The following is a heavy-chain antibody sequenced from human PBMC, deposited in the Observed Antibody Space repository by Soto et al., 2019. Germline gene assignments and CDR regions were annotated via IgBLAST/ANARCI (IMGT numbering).Heavy chain of an antibody. V-gene: IGHV3-23*01. D-gene: IGHD3-22*01. J-gene: IGHJ3*02. CDR1: GFTFSSYA. CDR2: ISGSGGST. Sequence: EVQLLESGGGLVQPGGPLRLSCAASGFTFSSYAMSWVRQAPGKGLEWVSAISGSGGSTYYADSVKGRFTISRDNSKNTLYLQMNSLRAEDTAVYYCAKDLGRITMIVVVINDAFDIWGQGTMVTVSS. CDR3: AKDLGRITMIVVVINDAFDI.